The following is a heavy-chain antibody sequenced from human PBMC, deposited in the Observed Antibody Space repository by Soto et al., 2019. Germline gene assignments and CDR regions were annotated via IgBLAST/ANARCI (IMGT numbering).Heavy chain of an antibody. Sequence: QVQLVQSGAEVKKPGSSVKVSCKASGGTFSSYAISWVRQAPGQGLEWMGGIIPIFGTANYAQKFQGRVTITADEXTXXAYMELSSLRSEDTAVYYCARGIGGTVPTLGWFDPWGQGTLVTVSS. J-gene: IGHJ5*02. V-gene: IGHV1-69*12. CDR2: IIPIFGTA. CDR3: ARGIGGTVPTLGWFDP. D-gene: IGHD4-17*01. CDR1: GGTFSSYA.